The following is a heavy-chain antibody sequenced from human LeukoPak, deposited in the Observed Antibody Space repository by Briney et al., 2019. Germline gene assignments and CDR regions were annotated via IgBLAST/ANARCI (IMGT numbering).Heavy chain of an antibody. D-gene: IGHD6-13*01. CDR3: ARDSPSSSWYYFDY. CDR2: ISYDGSNK. V-gene: IGHV3-30-3*01. Sequence: PGGSLRLSCAASGFTFSSYAMHWVRQAPGKGLEWVAVISYDGSNKYCADSVKGRFTISRDNSKNTLYLQMNSLRAEDTAVYYCARDSPSSSWYYFDYWGQGTLVTVSS. J-gene: IGHJ4*02. CDR1: GFTFSSYA.